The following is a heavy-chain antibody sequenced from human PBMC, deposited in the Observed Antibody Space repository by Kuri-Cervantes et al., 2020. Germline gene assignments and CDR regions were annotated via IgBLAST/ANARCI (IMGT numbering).Heavy chain of an antibody. CDR1: GYTFTGYY. CDR2: INPNSGGT. D-gene: IGHD2-2*01. V-gene: IGHV1-2*04. J-gene: IGHJ5*02. Sequence: ASVKVSCKASGYTFTGYYMHWVRQAPGQGLEWMGWINPNSGGTNYAQKCQGWVTMTRDTSISTAYMELSRLRSDDSAVYYCARGYSSSTSCYNWFDPWGQGTLVTVSS. CDR3: ARGYSSSTSCYNWFDP.